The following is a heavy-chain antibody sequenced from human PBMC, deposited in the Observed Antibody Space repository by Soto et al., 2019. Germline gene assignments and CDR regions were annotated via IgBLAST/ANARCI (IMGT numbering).Heavy chain of an antibody. D-gene: IGHD6-19*01. CDR2: ISNNGINK. CDR1: GFTFSSYT. V-gene: IGHV3-30-3*01. Sequence: QVQLVESGGGVVQPGRSLRLSCAASGFTFSSYTMYWVREGPGKGLEWVAGISNNGINKDYADSVKGRFIVSRDNSKNTLNLQINSLRRDDSAIYYCAREWSISVGAPGYWGQGTLVTVFS. CDR3: AREWSISVGAPGY. J-gene: IGHJ4*02.